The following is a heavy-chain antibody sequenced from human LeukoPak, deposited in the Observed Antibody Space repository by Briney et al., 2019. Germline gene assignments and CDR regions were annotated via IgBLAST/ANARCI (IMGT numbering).Heavy chain of an antibody. J-gene: IGHJ4*02. V-gene: IGHV3-7*01. CDR3: ARDLRAGSYAFD. D-gene: IGHD5-18*01. CDR2: IKQDGTEK. CDR1: GFTFTKNW. Sequence: GGSPRLSCAASGFTFTKNWMTWVRQAPGKGLEWVANIKQDGTEKYYVDSVKGRFTISRDNAKNSVYLQMNSLRAEDTAIYYCARDLRAGSYAFDWGQGTLVTVSS.